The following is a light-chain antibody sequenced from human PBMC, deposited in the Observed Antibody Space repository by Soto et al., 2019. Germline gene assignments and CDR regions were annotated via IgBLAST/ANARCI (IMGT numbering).Light chain of an antibody. V-gene: IGKV3-20*01. CDR2: GAS. CDR1: QSVSNNY. Sequence: EIVLTQSPGTLSLSPGETATPSCRASQSVSNNYLAWYQQKPGQAPRLLIYGASNRATGIPDRFSGSGSGTDFTLTISRLEPEDFAVYYCQQYNNWPTFGQGTKVDIK. J-gene: IGKJ1*01. CDR3: QQYNNWPT.